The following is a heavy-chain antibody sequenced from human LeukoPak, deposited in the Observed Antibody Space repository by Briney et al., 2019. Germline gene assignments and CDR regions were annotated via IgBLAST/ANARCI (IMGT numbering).Heavy chain of an antibody. CDR1: GGTFSSYA. Sequence: GASVKVSCKASGGTFSSYAISWVRQAPGQGLEWMGGIIPNFGTANYAQKFQGRVTITADESTSTAYMELSSLRSEDTAVYYCARGGSSSWYQESGYYYYGMDVWGQGTTVTVSS. J-gene: IGHJ6*02. CDR2: IIPNFGTA. V-gene: IGHV1-69*13. D-gene: IGHD6-13*01. CDR3: ARGGSSSWYQESGYYYYGMDV.